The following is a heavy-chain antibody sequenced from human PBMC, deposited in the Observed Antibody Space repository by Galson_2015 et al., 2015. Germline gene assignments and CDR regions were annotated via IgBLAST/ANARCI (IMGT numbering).Heavy chain of an antibody. Sequence: SVKVSCKASGGTFSSYTISWVRQAPGQGLEWMGRIIPILGIANYAQKFQGRVTITADKSTSTAYMELSSLRSEDTAVYYCARYYCSGGSCSPFDYWGQGTLVTVSS. V-gene: IGHV1-69*02. CDR2: IIPILGIA. J-gene: IGHJ4*02. D-gene: IGHD2-15*01. CDR3: ARYYCSGGSCSPFDY. CDR1: GGTFSSYT.